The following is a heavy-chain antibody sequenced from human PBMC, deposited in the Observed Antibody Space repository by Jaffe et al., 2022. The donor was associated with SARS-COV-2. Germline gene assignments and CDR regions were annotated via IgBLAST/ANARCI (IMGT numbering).Heavy chain of an antibody. CDR2: INPSGEST. D-gene: IGHD6-19*01. Sequence: VQLLESGGGLIQPGGSLRLSCAVSTQHFSGYAMTWVRQAPGKGLEWVSGINPSGESTYYADSVRGRFTISRDNSKNTLSLQMNNLRVEDTAVYYCAKVYAGSGLDYWGQGTLVTVSS. CDR3: AKVYAGSGLDY. J-gene: IGHJ4*02. CDR1: TQHFSGYA. V-gene: IGHV3-23*01.